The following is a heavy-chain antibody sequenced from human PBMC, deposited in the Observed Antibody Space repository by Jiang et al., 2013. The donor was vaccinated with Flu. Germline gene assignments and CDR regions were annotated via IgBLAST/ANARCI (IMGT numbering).Heavy chain of an antibody. CDR2: MSFDGSNK. CDR3: AKGAIKPDYYYYYMDV. Sequence: TLSTYGMHWVRQAPGKGLEWVAVMSFDGSNKYYADSVKGRFTISRDNSKNTLYLQMNSLRAEDTAVYYCAKGAIKPDYYYYYMDVWGKGTTVTVSS. CDR1: TLSTYG. V-gene: IGHV3-30*18. D-gene: IGHD1-14*01. J-gene: IGHJ6*03.